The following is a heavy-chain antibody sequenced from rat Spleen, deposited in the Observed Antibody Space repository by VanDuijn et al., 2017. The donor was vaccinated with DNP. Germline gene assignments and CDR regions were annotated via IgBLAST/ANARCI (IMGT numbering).Heavy chain of an antibody. CDR2: IIYDGSRT. CDR3: TTADF. Sequence: EVQLVESGGGLVQPGRSLKLSCAASGFTFSDYNMAWVRQAPKKGLDWVATIIYDGSRTYYRDSVKGRFTVSRDNAKGSLDLQMDSLRSEDTAIYYCTTADFWGQGLMVTVSS. J-gene: IGHJ2*01. CDR1: GFTFSDYN. V-gene: IGHV5S10*01.